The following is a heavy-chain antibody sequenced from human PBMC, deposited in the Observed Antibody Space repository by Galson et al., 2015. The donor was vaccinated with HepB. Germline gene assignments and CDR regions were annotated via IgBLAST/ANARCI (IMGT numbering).Heavy chain of an antibody. Sequence: SLRLSCAASGFTFSSYSMNWVRQAPGKGLEWVSYISSSSSTIYYADSVKGRFTISRDNAKNSLYLQMNSLRDEDTAVYYCARLPHGDYDWFDPWGQGTLVTVSS. D-gene: IGHD4-17*01. CDR2: ISSSSSTI. J-gene: IGHJ5*02. CDR1: GFTFSSYS. V-gene: IGHV3-48*02. CDR3: ARLPHGDYDWFDP.